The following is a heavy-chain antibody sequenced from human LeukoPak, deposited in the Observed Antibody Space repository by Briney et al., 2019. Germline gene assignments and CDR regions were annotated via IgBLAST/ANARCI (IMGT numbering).Heavy chain of an antibody. Sequence: AAVKVSCKASGYTFTSYDINWVRQAPGQGLEWMGWMNPNSGNTVYAQKFQGRDTITRNTSISTAYMELSSLRSEDTAVYYCARGAPTGTENNWFDPWGQGTLVTVSS. D-gene: IGHD1-1*01. J-gene: IGHJ5*02. CDR3: ARGAPTGTENNWFDP. CDR2: MNPNSGNT. CDR1: GYTFTSYD. V-gene: IGHV1-8*03.